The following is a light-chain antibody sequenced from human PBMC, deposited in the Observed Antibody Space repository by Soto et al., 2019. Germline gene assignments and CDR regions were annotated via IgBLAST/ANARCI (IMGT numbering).Light chain of an antibody. CDR2: GAS. CDR1: QSVSST. J-gene: IGKJ1*01. CDR3: HHYNNWPPGT. Sequence: EIVMTQSPATLSVSPGERATLSCRASQSVSSTLAWYQQKPGQAPRLLIYGASTRATGIPARFSGSGSGTEFTLTISSLQSEDFAVYYCHHYNNWPPGTVGQGTKVEIK. V-gene: IGKV3-15*01.